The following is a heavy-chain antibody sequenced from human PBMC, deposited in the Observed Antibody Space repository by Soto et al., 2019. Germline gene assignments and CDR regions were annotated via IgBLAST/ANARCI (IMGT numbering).Heavy chain of an antibody. CDR3: ARSFRGYSYGGDY. J-gene: IGHJ4*02. CDR1: GGSISSGGYY. CDR2: IYYSGST. D-gene: IGHD5-18*01. Sequence: QVQLQESGPGLVKPSQTLSLTCTVSGGSISSGGYYWSWIRQHPGKGLEWIGYIYYSGSTYYNPSLDSRVTISVDTSKNQFSLNLSSVTAADTAVYYCARSFRGYSYGGDYWGQGTLVTVSS. V-gene: IGHV4-31*03.